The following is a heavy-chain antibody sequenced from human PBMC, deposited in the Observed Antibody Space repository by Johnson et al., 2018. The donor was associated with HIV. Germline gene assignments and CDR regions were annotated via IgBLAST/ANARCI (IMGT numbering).Heavy chain of an antibody. CDR1: GFTVSRNY. CDR3: ARGYNLTGYSGAFDL. Sequence: MQLVESGGGLVQPGGSLRLSCAASGFTVSRNYMSWVRQAPGKGLEWVSVVYSGGSTYYADSVKGRFTVSRDNSKNTVYLQMNSLGDEDTAVYYCARGYNLTGYSGAFDLWGQGTMVTVSS. J-gene: IGHJ3*01. D-gene: IGHD3-9*01. CDR2: VYSGGST. V-gene: IGHV3-66*01.